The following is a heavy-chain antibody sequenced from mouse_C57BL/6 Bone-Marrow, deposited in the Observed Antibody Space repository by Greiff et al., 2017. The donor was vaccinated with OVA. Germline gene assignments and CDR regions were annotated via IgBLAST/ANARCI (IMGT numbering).Heavy chain of an antibody. J-gene: IGHJ2*01. CDR2: IDPSDSYT. D-gene: IGHD1-1*01. CDR1: GYTFTSYW. V-gene: IGHV1-69*01. Sequence: VQLQQPGAELVMPGASVKLSCKASGYTFTSYWMHWVKQRPGQGLEWIGEIDPSDSYTNYNQKFKGKSTLTVDKSSSTAYMQLSSLTSEDSAVYYCARWGTTVVATEYFDYWGQGTTLTVSS. CDR3: ARWGTTVVATEYFDY.